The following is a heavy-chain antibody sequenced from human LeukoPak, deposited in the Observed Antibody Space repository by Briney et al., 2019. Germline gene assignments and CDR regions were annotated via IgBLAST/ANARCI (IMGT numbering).Heavy chain of an antibody. J-gene: IGHJ4*02. CDR3: ARDLIAARSYYFDY. Sequence: GASVKVSCKASGGTFSSYAISWVRQARGQGLEWMGRIIPILGIANYAQKFQGRVTITADKSTSTAYMELSGLRSEDTAVYYCARDLIAARSYYFDYWGQGTLVTVSS. CDR2: IIPILGIA. CDR1: GGTFSSYA. D-gene: IGHD6-6*01. V-gene: IGHV1-69*04.